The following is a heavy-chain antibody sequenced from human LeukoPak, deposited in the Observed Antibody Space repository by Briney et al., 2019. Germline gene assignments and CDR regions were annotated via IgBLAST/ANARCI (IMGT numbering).Heavy chain of an antibody. CDR1: GYTFTSYG. V-gene: IGHV1-69*04. J-gene: IGHJ3*02. D-gene: IGHD2-2*01. Sequence: SVKVSCKASGYTFTSYGISWVRQAPGQGLEWMGRIIPILGIANYAQKFQGRVTITADEPTSTAYMELSSLRSEDTVVYYCARTLHFCSSTSCYTGDAFDIWGQGTMVTVSS. CDR2: IIPILGIA. CDR3: ARTLHFCSSTSCYTGDAFDI.